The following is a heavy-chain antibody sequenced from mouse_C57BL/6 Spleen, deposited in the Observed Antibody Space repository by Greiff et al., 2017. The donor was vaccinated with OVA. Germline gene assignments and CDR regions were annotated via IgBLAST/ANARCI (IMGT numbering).Heavy chain of an antibody. Sequence: EVKLVESGGGLVKPGGSLKLSCAASGFTFSSYAMSWVRQTPEKRLEWVATISDGGSYTYYPDNVKGRFTISRDNAKNNLYLQMSHLKSEDTAMYYCAREEGYYGSKYYFDYWGQGTTLTVSS. CDR3: AREEGYYGSKYYFDY. CDR1: GFTFSSYA. V-gene: IGHV5-4*01. D-gene: IGHD1-1*01. J-gene: IGHJ2*01. CDR2: ISDGGSYT.